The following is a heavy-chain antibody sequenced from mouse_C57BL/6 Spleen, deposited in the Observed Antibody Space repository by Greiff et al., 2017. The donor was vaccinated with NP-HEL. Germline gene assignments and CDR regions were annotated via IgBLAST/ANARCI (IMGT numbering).Heavy chain of an antibody. Sequence: LEESGAELVRPGASVKLSCKASGYTFTDYYINWVKQRPGQGLEWIARIYPGSGNTYYNEKFKGKATLTAEKSSSTAYMQLSSLTSEDSAVYFCARQDSSGYPPYYAMDYWGQGTSVTVSS. V-gene: IGHV1-76*01. D-gene: IGHD3-2*02. CDR3: ARQDSSGYPPYYAMDY. CDR2: IYPGSGNT. J-gene: IGHJ4*01. CDR1: GYTFTDYY.